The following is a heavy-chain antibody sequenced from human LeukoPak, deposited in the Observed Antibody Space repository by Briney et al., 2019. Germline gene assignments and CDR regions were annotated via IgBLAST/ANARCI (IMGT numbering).Heavy chain of an antibody. Sequence: SETLSLTCTVSGGSISSGDYYWSWIRQPPGKGLEWIGYIYYSGSTYYNPSLKSRVTISVDTSKNQVSLKLSSVTAADTAVYYCARQKGIAAADYWGQGTLVTVSS. CDR2: IYYSGST. D-gene: IGHD6-13*01. CDR3: ARQKGIAAADY. V-gene: IGHV4-30-4*08. CDR1: GGSISSGDYY. J-gene: IGHJ4*02.